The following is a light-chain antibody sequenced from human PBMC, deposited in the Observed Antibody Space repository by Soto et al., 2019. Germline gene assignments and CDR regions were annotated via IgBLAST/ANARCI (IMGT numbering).Light chain of an antibody. CDR3: QHYNDWRWT. CDR2: AAS. Sequence: EIVMTQSPATLSVSPGEGATLSCRASQSISSKLAWYQQKPGQAPRLLIYAASTRATGVPARCSGSGSGTEFTLTISSLQSEDLAVYYCQHYNDWRWTFGQGTKVEIK. V-gene: IGKV3-15*01. J-gene: IGKJ1*01. CDR1: QSISSK.